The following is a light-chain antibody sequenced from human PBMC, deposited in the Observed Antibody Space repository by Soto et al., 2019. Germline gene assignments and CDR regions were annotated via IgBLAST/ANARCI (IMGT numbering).Light chain of an antibody. Sequence: QSALAQPASVSGSPGQSITIAFTGSNSDVGNYNLVSWYQQHPGEAPKLMIYEGSKRPSGVSNRFSGSKSGNTASLTISGLQAEDEADYFCCSYAGSSTYVFGTGTKVTVL. CDR3: CSYAGSSTYV. CDR2: EGS. J-gene: IGLJ1*01. CDR1: NSDVGNYNL. V-gene: IGLV2-23*01.